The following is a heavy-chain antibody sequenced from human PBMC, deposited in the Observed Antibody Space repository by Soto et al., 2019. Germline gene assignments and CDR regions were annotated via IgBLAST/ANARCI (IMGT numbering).Heavy chain of an antibody. J-gene: IGHJ6*02. Sequence: GYLRVSCAACGFTFSSYAMIWVRQAPGKGLEWVSAISGSGGSTYYADSVKGRFTISRDNSKNTLYLQMNSLRAEDTAVYYCAYQRGGEPYYYYGMDVWGQGTTVTVSS. CDR3: AYQRGGEPYYYYGMDV. V-gene: IGHV3-23*01. CDR2: ISGSGGST. CDR1: GFTFSSYA. D-gene: IGHD1-26*01.